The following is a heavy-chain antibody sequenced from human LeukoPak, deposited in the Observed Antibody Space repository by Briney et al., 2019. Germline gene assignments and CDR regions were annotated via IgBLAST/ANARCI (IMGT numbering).Heavy chain of an antibody. Sequence: PGGSLRLSCAASGFTFSSYGMHWVRQAPGKGLEWVAFIRYDGSNKYYADSVKGRFTISRDNSKNTLYLQMNSLRAKDTAVYYCAREYGDYVWGSYFSLGYYFDYWGQGTLVTVSS. CDR1: GFTFSSYG. CDR3: AREYGDYVWGSYFSLGYYFDY. J-gene: IGHJ4*02. CDR2: IRYDGSNK. D-gene: IGHD3-16*01. V-gene: IGHV3-30*02.